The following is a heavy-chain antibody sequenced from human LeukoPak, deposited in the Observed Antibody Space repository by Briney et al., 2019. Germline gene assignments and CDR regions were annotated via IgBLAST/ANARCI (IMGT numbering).Heavy chain of an antibody. CDR2: MNPNSGNT. D-gene: IGHD2-2*01. V-gene: IGHV1-8*03. J-gene: IGHJ5*02. CDR3: ARGREVPAGNWFDP. CDR1: GYTFTSYD. Sequence: ASVNVSRKASGYTFTSYDINWVRQATGQGLEWMGWMNPNSGNTGYAQKFQGRVTITRNTSISTAYMELSSLRSEDTAVYYCARGREVPAGNWFDPWGQGTLVTVSS.